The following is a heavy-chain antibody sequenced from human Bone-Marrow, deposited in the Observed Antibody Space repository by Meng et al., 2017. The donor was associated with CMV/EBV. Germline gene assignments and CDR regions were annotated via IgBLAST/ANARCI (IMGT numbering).Heavy chain of an antibody. CDR2: ISSSSSYI. CDR3: ARGLGAAAGGNFDY. V-gene: IGHV3-21*01. D-gene: IGHD6-13*01. CDR1: GFTFSSYS. J-gene: IGHJ4*02. Sequence: EVQLVESGGGLVKPGGSLRLSCAASGFTFSSYSMNWVRQAPGKGLEWVSSISSSSSYIYYADSVKGRFTISRDNAKNSLYLQMNSLRAEDTAVYYCARGLGAAAGGNFDYWGQGTLVTVSS.